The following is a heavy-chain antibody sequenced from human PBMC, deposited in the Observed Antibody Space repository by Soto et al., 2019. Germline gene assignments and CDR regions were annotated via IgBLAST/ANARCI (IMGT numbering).Heavy chain of an antibody. D-gene: IGHD2-2*01. Sequence: SETLSLTCTVSGGSISSYYWSWIRQPPGKGLEWIGYISYSGRTNYNPSLQSRVTISVDTSKNQLSLKLSSVTASDTAVYYCARGEGPYPVTIVVLPAALFDPWGQGTLVTVSS. CDR1: GGSISSYY. CDR2: ISYSGRT. J-gene: IGHJ5*02. V-gene: IGHV4-59*12. CDR3: ARGEGPYPVTIVVLPAALFDP.